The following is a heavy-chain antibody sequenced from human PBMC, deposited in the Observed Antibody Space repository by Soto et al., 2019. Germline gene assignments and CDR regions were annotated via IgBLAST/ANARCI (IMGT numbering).Heavy chain of an antibody. V-gene: IGHV3-33*05. CDR1: GFTFSSYG. CDR2: IKYDGSTR. Sequence: HPGGSLRLSCTPSGFTFSSYGMHWVRQAPGKGLEWVAAIKYDGSTRYYGDSVKGRFTISRDNSKNTLSLQMDSLRAEDTAVYYCARSSGGSGKLWNYYGMDVWGQGTTVTVSS. D-gene: IGHD3-10*01. CDR3: ARSSGGSGKLWNYYGMDV. J-gene: IGHJ6*02.